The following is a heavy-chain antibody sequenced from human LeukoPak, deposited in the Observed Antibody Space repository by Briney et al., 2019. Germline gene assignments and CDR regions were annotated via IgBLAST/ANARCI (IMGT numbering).Heavy chain of an antibody. CDR3: ASDQVSGVFDY. D-gene: IGHD5/OR15-5a*01. CDR1: GFTFSSYG. Sequence: PGGSLRLSCAASGFTFSSYGMHWVRQAPGKGLEWVAVISYDGSNKYYADSVKGRFTISRDNPKNTLYLQMNSLRAEDTAVYYCASDQVSGVFDYWGQGARVTVS. CDR2: ISYDGSNK. J-gene: IGHJ4*02. V-gene: IGHV3-30*03.